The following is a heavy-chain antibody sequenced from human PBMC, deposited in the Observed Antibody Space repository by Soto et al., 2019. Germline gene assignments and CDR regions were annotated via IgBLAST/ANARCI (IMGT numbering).Heavy chain of an antibody. CDR2: ISSSSTI. J-gene: IGHJ5*02. D-gene: IGHD4-17*01. V-gene: IGHV3-48*01. Sequence: EVQLVESGGGLVQPGGSLRLSCAASGFTFSSYSMNWVRQAPGKGLEWVLYISSSSTIYYADSVKGRFTISRDNAKNSLYLQMNSLRAEDTAVYYCAREGGDLNWFDPWGQGTLVTVSS. CDR3: AREGGDLNWFDP. CDR1: GFTFSSYS.